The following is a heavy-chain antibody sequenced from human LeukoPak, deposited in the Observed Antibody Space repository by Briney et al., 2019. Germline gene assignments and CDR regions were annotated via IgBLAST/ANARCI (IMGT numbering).Heavy chain of an antibody. D-gene: IGHD3-10*01. V-gene: IGHV3-49*04. CDR3: TLSNYYGSGSYADYYYYYCMDV. J-gene: IGHJ6*03. CDR2: IRSKAYGGTT. Sequence: PGGSLRLSCTASGFTFGDYAMSWVRQAPGKGLEWVGFIRSKAYGGTTEYAASVKGRFTISRDDSKSIAYLQMNSLKTEDTAVYYCTLSNYYGSGSYADYYYYYCMDVWGKGTTVTISS. CDR1: GFTFGDYA.